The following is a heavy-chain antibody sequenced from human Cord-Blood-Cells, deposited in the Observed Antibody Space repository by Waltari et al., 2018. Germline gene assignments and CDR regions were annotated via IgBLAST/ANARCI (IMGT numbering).Heavy chain of an antibody. Sequence: EVQLVESGGGLIQPGGSLRLSCAASGFTVSSNYMSWVRQAPGKGLEGFSVIYSGGSTYYADSVKGRFTIARDNSKNTLYLQMNSLRAEDTAVYYCARGFCSSTSCYAFDIWGQGTMVTVSS. CDR1: GFTVSSNY. CDR2: IYSGGST. J-gene: IGHJ3*02. CDR3: ARGFCSSTSCYAFDI. V-gene: IGHV3-53*01. D-gene: IGHD2-2*01.